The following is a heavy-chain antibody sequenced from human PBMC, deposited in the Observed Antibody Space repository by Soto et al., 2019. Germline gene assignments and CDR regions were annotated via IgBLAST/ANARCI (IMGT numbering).Heavy chain of an antibody. Sequence: QMQLVQSGPEVKKPGTSLKVSCKASGFTLSSSAVQWVRQARGQGLEWIGWIVVGSDNTNYAQKFQERVTITRDTSTSTVYMELSSLRSEDTATYYCAAAILGQPPYFYGMDVWGQGTPVTVSS. CDR1: GFTLSSSA. CDR3: AAAILGQPPYFYGMDV. V-gene: IGHV1-58*01. J-gene: IGHJ6*02. D-gene: IGHD1-26*01. CDR2: IVVGSDNT.